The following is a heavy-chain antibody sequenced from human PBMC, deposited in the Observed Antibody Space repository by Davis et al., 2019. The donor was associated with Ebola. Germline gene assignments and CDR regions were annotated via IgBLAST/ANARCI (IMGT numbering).Heavy chain of an antibody. CDR2: IYYSGST. CDR1: GGSISSSSYY. Sequence: SETLSLTCTVSGGSISSSSYYWGWIRQPPGKGLEWIGSIYYSGSTYYNPSLKSRVTISVDTSKNQFSLKLSSVTAADTAVYYCARRKLLWFGELLFRPGWFDPWGQGTLVTVSS. J-gene: IGHJ5*02. D-gene: IGHD3-10*01. CDR3: ARRKLLWFGELLFRPGWFDP. V-gene: IGHV4-39*01.